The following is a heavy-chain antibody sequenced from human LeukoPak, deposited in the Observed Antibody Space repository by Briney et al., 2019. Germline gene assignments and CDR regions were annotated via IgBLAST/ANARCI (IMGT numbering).Heavy chain of an antibody. Sequence: SETLSLTCTVSGGSISSYYWSWIRQPPGKGLEWIGNIYTSGNANYNPSLKSRVAISVDTSKNQFSLKLNSVTAADTAVYYCARPYSSGWSGAFDIWGQGTMVTVSS. CDR1: GGSISSYY. D-gene: IGHD6-19*01. J-gene: IGHJ3*02. V-gene: IGHV4-4*09. CDR3: ARPYSSGWSGAFDI. CDR2: IYTSGNA.